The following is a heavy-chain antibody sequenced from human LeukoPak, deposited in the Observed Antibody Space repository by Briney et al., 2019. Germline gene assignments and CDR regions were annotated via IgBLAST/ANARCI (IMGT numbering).Heavy chain of an antibody. D-gene: IGHD3-22*01. Sequence: GGSLRLSCAASGFTFSSNYMSWVRQAPGKGLEWVSVIYSGGNTYYTDSVTGRFTISRDSSKNTLYLQMNSLRAEDTAVYYCARMGYYYSIPTFFDYWGQGTLVTVSS. CDR3: ARMGYYYSIPTFFDY. V-gene: IGHV3-66*02. CDR2: IYSGGNT. CDR1: GFTFSSNY. J-gene: IGHJ4*02.